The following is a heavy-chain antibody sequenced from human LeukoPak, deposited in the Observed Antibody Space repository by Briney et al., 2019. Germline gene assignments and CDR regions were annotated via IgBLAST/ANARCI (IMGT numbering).Heavy chain of an antibody. V-gene: IGHV3-7*01. CDR2: INPDGSEK. CDR1: RFTFSNYW. Sequence: GGSLRLSCAASRFTFSNYWMSWVRQAPGKGLEWVANINPDGSEKYSVDSVTGRFTISRDNAENTMFLQMNSLRAEDSAIYYCARDLAAWDVWGKGATVTVSS. J-gene: IGHJ6*04. CDR3: ARDLAAWDV.